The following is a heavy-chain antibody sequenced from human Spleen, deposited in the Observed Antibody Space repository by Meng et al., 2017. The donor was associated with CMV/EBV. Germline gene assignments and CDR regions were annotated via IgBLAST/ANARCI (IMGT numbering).Heavy chain of an antibody. CDR3: AREGSTYYEIDY. CDR1: GGSISSSNW. V-gene: IGHV4-4*02. CDR2: IFHSGSS. J-gene: IGHJ4*02. Sequence: GSLRLSCAVSGGSISSSNWWSWVRQPPGKGLEWIGEIFHSGSSNYNPSLKSRVTISVDTSKNQFSLKLSSVTAADTAVYYCAREGSTYYEIDYWGQGTLVTVSS. D-gene: IGHD3-22*01.